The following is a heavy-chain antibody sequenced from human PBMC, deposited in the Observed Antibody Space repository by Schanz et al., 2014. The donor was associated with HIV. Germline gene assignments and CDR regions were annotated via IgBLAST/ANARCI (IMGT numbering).Heavy chain of an antibody. V-gene: IGHV1-2*02. J-gene: IGHJ6*02. Sequence: QVQLVQSGAEVKKPGASVKVSCKASGDTFTDYYMHWVRQAPGQGLEWMGWINPKSGATKYAQRFQGRVTMTTDTSISTVYMELSRLRSDDTAMYYCARVAPAAVPDTCFYYGMDVWGQGTTVTVSS. CDR3: ARVAPAAVPDTCFYYGMDV. CDR2: INPKSGAT. D-gene: IGHD2-2*02. CDR1: GDTFTDYY.